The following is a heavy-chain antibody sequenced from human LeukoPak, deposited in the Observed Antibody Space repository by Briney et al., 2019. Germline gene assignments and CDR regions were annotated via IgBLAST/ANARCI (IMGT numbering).Heavy chain of an antibody. CDR2: IKQDGSEK. D-gene: IGHD3-16*01. Sequence: GSLRLSCAASGFTFSSYDMTWVRQAPGKGLEWVANIKQDGSEKYYVDSVKGRFTISRDNAKNSLYLQMNSLRAEDTAVYYCARDPYYDYVWGTDYWGQGTLVTVSS. J-gene: IGHJ4*02. CDR3: ARDPYYDYVWGTDY. V-gene: IGHV3-7*01. CDR1: GFTFSSYD.